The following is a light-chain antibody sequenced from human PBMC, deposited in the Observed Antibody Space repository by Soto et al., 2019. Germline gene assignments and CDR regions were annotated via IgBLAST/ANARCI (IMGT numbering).Light chain of an antibody. V-gene: IGKV3-15*01. CDR2: GAS. CDR3: QQYNNWPRT. J-gene: IGKJ1*01. CDR1: QSVSSN. Sequence: EIMLTQSPGTLSLSPGERATLSCRASQSVSSNLAWYQQKPGQAPRLLIYGASTRATGIPARFSGSGSGTEFTLTISSLQSEDFAVYYCQQYNNWPRTFGQGTKGDIK.